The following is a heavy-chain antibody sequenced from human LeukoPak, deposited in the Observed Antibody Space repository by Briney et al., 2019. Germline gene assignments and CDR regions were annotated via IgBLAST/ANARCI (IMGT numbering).Heavy chain of an antibody. CDR1: GGTFSSYA. J-gene: IGHJ4*02. V-gene: IGHV1-69*04. CDR2: IIPILGIA. Sequence: ASVKVSCKASGGTFSSYAISWVRQAPGQGLEWMGRIIPILGIANYAQKFQGRVTITADKSTSTAYMELSSLRSEDTAVYYCAREGLESSHDYWGQGTLVTVSS. D-gene: IGHD5-12*01. CDR3: AREGLESSHDY.